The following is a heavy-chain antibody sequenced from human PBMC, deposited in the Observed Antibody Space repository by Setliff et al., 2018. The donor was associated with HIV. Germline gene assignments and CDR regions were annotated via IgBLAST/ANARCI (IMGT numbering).Heavy chain of an antibody. CDR3: ASGDYGGYHYYYGMDA. CDR2: IYTSGST. CDR1: GGSIDNSF. J-gene: IGHJ6*02. V-gene: IGHV4-4*07. Sequence: SETLSLTCTVSGGSIDNSFWTWIRQPAGKGLEWIGRIYTSGSTNYNPSLKSRVIISVDTSKNQFSLKLSSVTAADTAVYYCASGDYGGYHYYYGMDAWGQGTTVTVSS. D-gene: IGHD4-17*01.